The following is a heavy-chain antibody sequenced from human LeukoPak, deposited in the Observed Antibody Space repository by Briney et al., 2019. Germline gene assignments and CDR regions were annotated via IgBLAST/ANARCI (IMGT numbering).Heavy chain of an antibody. CDR2: FYTSEST. J-gene: IGHJ1*01. Sequence: PSEALSLTCTVSGDSMSSGSYYWSWIRQPAGKGLEWIGRFYTSESTNYNPSLKSRVTISVDTSKNQFSLKLSSVTAADTAVYYCARERSYYDSSGYYRAEYFQHWGQGTLVTVSS. CDR3: ARERSYYDSSGYYRAEYFQH. CDR1: GDSMSSGSYY. V-gene: IGHV4-61*02. D-gene: IGHD3-22*01.